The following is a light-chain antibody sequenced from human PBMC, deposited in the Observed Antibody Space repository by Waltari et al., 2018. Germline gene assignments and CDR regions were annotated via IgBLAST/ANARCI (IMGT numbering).Light chain of an antibody. CDR2: DNN. CDR1: SGSVTGNS. CDR3: QSYDNNIWL. Sequence: NFMLTQSHSVSESPGRTVTISCTRSSGSVTGNSMQWYQQRPGSAPTPVLYDNNQRPARVPGRLSGALDRSSNSASLTISGLKTEDEAYYYCQSYDNNIWLFGGGTKVTVL. V-gene: IGLV6-57*03. J-gene: IGLJ3*02.